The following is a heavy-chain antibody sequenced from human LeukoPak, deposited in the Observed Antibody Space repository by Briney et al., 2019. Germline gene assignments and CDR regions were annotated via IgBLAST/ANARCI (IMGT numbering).Heavy chain of an antibody. CDR2: INPNSGGT. CDR1: GYTFTGYY. J-gene: IGHJ5*02. Sequence: ASVKVSCKASGYTFTGYYMHWVRQAPGQGLEWMGWINPNSGGTNYAQKFQGRVTMTRDTSISTAYMELSRLRSDDTAVYYCARKLGVVAAATGVHWFDPWGQGTLVTVSS. D-gene: IGHD2-15*01. CDR3: ARKLGVVAAATGVHWFDP. V-gene: IGHV1-2*02.